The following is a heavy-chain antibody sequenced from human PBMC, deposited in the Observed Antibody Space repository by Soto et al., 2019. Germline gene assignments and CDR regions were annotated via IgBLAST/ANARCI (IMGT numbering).Heavy chain of an antibody. CDR3: ARYYDFWSGYYSFDP. Sequence: QLQLQESGPGLVKPSETLSLTCTVSGGSISSSSYYWGWIRQPPGKGLEWIGSIYYSGSTYYNPSLKSRVTLSVDTSKNQFSLKLSSVTAADTAVYYCARYYDFWSGYYSFDPWGQGTLVTVSS. D-gene: IGHD3-3*01. J-gene: IGHJ5*02. CDR1: GGSISSSSYY. CDR2: IYYSGST. V-gene: IGHV4-39*01.